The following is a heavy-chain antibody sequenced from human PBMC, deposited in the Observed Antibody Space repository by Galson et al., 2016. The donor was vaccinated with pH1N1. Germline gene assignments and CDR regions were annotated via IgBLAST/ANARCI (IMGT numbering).Heavy chain of an antibody. V-gene: IGHV4-61*02. CDR1: GGSIGGGYYI. CDR3: ARESLEWLIISGHRVELNWFDS. J-gene: IGHJ5*01. Sequence: TLSLTCTVSGGSIGGGYYIWTWVRQPAGKGLEWIGRVFASGNTNYNPSLKGRVTISFDTSKSQFSLKMASVTAADTAVYFCARESLEWLIISGHRVELNWFDSWGQGTLVTVSS. D-gene: IGHD3-3*01. CDR2: VFASGNT.